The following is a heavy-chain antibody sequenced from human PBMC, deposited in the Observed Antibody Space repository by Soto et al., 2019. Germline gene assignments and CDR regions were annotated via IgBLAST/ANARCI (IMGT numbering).Heavy chain of an antibody. CDR1: GFTFSSYA. Sequence: QVQLVESGGGVVQPGRSLRLSCAASGFTFSSYAMHWVRQAPGKGLEWVAVISYDGSYKYYADSVKGRFTISRDNSKNTLYLQMNSLRAEDTAVYYCARGYVDYYYGMDVWGQGTTVTVSS. CDR3: ARGYVDYYYGMDV. D-gene: IGHD3-10*02. CDR2: ISYDGSYK. J-gene: IGHJ6*02. V-gene: IGHV3-30-3*01.